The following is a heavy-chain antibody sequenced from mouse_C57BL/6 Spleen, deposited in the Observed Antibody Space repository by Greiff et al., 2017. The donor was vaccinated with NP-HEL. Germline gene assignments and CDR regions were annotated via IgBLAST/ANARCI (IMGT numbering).Heavy chain of an antibody. V-gene: IGHV1-26*01. Sequence: EVKLQQSGPELVKPGASVKISCKASGYTFTDYYMNWVKQSHGKSLEWIGDINPNNGGTSYTQKFKGKATLTVDKSSSTAYMELRSLTSEDSAVYSCARSPLITTVLASDYWGQGTTLTVSS. CDR3: ARSPLITTVLASDY. CDR1: GYTFTDYY. D-gene: IGHD1-1*01. J-gene: IGHJ2*01. CDR2: INPNNGGT.